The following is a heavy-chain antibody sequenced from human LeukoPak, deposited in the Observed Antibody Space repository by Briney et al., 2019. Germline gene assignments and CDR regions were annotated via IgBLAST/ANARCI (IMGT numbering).Heavy chain of an antibody. Sequence: EASVKVSCKASGYTFTSYGISWVRRAPGQGLEWMGWISAYNGNTNYAQKLQGRVTMTTDTSTSTAYMELRSLRSDDTAVYYCARDVYYDFWSGYYTDYWGQGTLVTVSS. CDR3: ARDVYYDFWSGYYTDY. J-gene: IGHJ4*02. CDR1: GYTFTSYG. V-gene: IGHV1-18*01. CDR2: ISAYNGNT. D-gene: IGHD3-3*01.